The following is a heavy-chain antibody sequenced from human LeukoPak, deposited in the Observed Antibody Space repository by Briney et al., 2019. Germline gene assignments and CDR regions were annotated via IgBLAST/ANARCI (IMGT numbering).Heavy chain of an antibody. Sequence: ASVKVSCKASGYTVTSYYMHWVRQAPGQGLEWMAILNPSGGSSSYAQKFQGRATLTRATSTSTVYMELSSLRSEDTAVYYCASVYKNGMDVWGQGTTVIVSS. CDR1: GYTVTSYY. J-gene: IGHJ6*02. CDR3: ASVYKNGMDV. D-gene: IGHD5-24*01. CDR2: LNPSGGSS. V-gene: IGHV1-46*01.